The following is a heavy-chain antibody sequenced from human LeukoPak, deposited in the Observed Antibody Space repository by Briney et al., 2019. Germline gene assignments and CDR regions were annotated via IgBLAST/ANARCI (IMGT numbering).Heavy chain of an antibody. CDR3: ARETSGENARFDY. J-gene: IGHJ4*02. Sequence: GGSLRLSCAASGFTFSSYAMSWVRQAPGKGLEWVSAISGSGGSTYYADSVKGRFTISRDNAKKSLYLQMNSLRAEDTAVYYCARETSGENARFDYWGQGTLVTVSS. D-gene: IGHD2-15*01. CDR2: ISGSGGST. V-gene: IGHV3-23*01. CDR1: GFTFSSYA.